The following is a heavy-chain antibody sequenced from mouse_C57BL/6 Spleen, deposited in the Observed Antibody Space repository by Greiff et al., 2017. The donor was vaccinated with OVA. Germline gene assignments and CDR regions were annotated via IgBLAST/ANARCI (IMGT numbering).Heavy chain of an antibody. D-gene: IGHD2-1*01. CDR3: ARGGNYEAMDY. V-gene: IGHV3-6*01. CDR2: ISYDGSN. Sequence: ESGPGLVKPSQSLSLTCSVTGYSITSGYYWNWIRQFPGNKLEWMGYISYDGSNNYNPSLKNRISITRDTSKNQFFLKLNSVTTEDTATYYCARGGNYEAMDYWGQGTSVTVSS. J-gene: IGHJ4*01. CDR1: GYSITSGYY.